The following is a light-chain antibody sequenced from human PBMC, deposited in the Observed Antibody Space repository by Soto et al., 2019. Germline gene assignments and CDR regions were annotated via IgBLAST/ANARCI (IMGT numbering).Light chain of an antibody. Sequence: EIVMTQSPATLSVSPGERATLSCRASQSVSSNLAWYQQKPGQAPRLLIYGASTRGNGVPARFSGSGSGTEFTLTISSLQSEDSAVYYCQQHNNWPPYTFGQGTKVDIK. CDR3: QQHNNWPPYT. CDR2: GAS. V-gene: IGKV3-15*01. CDR1: QSVSSN. J-gene: IGKJ2*01.